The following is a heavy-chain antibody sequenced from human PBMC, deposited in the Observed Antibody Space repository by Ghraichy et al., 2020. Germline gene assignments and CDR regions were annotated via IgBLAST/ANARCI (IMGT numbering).Heavy chain of an antibody. Sequence: SQTLSLTCTVSGGSISSSSYYWGWIRQPPGKGLEWIGSIYYSGSTYYNPSLKSRVTISVDTSKNQFSLKLSSVTAADTAVYYCMVRGVMDAFDIWGQGTMVTVSS. CDR2: IYYSGST. D-gene: IGHD3-10*01. CDR3: MVRGVMDAFDI. CDR1: GGSISSSSYY. J-gene: IGHJ3*02. V-gene: IGHV4-39*01.